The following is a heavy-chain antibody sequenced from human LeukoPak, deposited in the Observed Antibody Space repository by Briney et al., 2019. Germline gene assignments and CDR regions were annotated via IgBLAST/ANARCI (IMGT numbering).Heavy chain of an antibody. CDR3: ARDGSGYDSHYYYYGMDV. J-gene: IGHJ6*02. Sequence: GESLQISCKGSGYSFTSYWIGWVRQMPGKGLEWMGIIYPGDSDTRYSPSFQGQVTISANKSISTAYLQWSSLKASDTAMYYCARDGSGYDSHYYYYGMDVWGQGTTVTVSS. D-gene: IGHD5-12*01. CDR1: GYSFTSYW. CDR2: IYPGDSDT. V-gene: IGHV5-51*01.